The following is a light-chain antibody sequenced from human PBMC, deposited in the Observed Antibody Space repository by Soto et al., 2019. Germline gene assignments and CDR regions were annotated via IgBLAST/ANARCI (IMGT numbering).Light chain of an antibody. CDR2: KAS. V-gene: IGKV1-5*03. CDR3: QQYNGYWT. CDR1: QSIDNW. Sequence: DIQMTQSPSTLSASVGDRVTITCRVSQSIDNWLAWYQQRPGKAPKVLIYKASNLESGVSSRFSGSGFGTEFTLTISSLQPDDFATYYCQQYNGYWTFGQGTKVEIK. J-gene: IGKJ1*01.